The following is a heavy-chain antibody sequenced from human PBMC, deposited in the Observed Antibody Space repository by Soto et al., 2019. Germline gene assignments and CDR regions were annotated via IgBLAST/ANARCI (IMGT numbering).Heavy chain of an antibody. J-gene: IGHJ6*02. CDR3: ARGKGMGV. Sequence: EVQLVESGGGLVKPGGSLRLSCAASGFTFSSYSMNWVRQAPRKGLEWVSSISGGSSYIYYADSVKGRFTISRDNAKNSLYLQMNSLRADDTAVYYCARGKGMGVWGQGTTVTVSS. CDR2: ISGGSSYI. V-gene: IGHV3-21*01. CDR1: GFTFSSYS.